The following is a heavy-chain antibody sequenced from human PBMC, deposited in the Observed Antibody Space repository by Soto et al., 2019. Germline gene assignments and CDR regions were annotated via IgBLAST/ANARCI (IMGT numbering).Heavy chain of an antibody. CDR2: MNPNSGNT. CDR3: ARGSPICGVLTITMDV. CDR1: GYTFTSYD. V-gene: IGHV1-8*01. D-gene: IGHD3-3*01. Sequence: ASVKVSCKASGYTFTSYDINWVRQATGQGLEWMGWMNPNSGNTGYAQKFQGRVTMTRNTSISTAYMELSSLRSEDTAVYYCARGSPICGVLTITMDVWGKGTAVTVST. J-gene: IGHJ6*04.